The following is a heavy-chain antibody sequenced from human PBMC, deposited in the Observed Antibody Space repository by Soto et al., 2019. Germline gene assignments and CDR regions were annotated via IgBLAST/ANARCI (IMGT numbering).Heavy chain of an antibody. J-gene: IGHJ4*02. V-gene: IGHV3-30*18. CDR1: GFIFSNYG. D-gene: IGHD2-15*01. CDR3: AKRGGVVGGSEHPFFEY. CDR2: ISFDGKNR. Sequence: QVQLVESGGGVVQPGKSLRLSCAASGFIFSNYGMHWVRQAPGKGLEWVALISFDGKNRNYADSVKGRFTIYRDNPKNTLYLEMNSPRPEDTAFYYCAKRGGVVGGSEHPFFEYWGQGTLVTVSS.